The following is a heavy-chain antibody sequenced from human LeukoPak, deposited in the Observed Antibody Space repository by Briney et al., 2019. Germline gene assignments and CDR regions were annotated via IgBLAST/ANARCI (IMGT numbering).Heavy chain of an antibody. D-gene: IGHD6-19*01. CDR2: ISGSSSYI. CDR1: GFTFNYYA. J-gene: IGHJ4*02. Sequence: GGSLRLSCAASGFTFNYYAMSWVRQAPGKGLEWVSSISGSSSYINYADSVKGRFTISRDNAQNSLFLQLNSLRAEDTAVYYCARDPYSSGWYKDAFDIWGQGTLVTVSS. V-gene: IGHV3-21*01. CDR3: ARDPYSSGWYKDAFDI.